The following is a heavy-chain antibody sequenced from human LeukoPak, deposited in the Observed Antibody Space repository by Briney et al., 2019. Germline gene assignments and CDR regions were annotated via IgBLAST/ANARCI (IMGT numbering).Heavy chain of an antibody. J-gene: IGHJ4*02. CDR3: ARINFGDDY. CDR1: GFTVSNNY. D-gene: IGHD4-17*01. Sequence: GGSLRLSCAASGFTVSNNYINWVRQAPGKGLEWVSLIYGSGSADYADSVKGRFTISRDNSMNTVYLQMNSLRAEDTAVYYCARINFGDDYWGQGTLVTVSS. CDR2: IYGSGSA. V-gene: IGHV3-66*01.